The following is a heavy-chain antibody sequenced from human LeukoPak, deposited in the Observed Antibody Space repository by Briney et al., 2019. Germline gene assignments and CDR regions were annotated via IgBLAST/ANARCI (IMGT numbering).Heavy chain of an antibody. Sequence: GGSLRLSCAASGFTFSSYGMSWVRQAPGKGLEWVSGISGSGGTTYYADSVKGRFTISRDNSKNTLYLQMNSLRAEDTAVYYCAKGKVNHDGALDAWGQGTLVTVSS. CDR2: ISGSGGTT. CDR3: AKGKVNHDGALDA. V-gene: IGHV3-23*01. D-gene: IGHD2-21*01. CDR1: GFTFSSYG. J-gene: IGHJ3*01.